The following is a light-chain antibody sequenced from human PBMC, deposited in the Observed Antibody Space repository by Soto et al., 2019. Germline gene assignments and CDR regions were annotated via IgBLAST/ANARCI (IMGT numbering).Light chain of an antibody. CDR1: QSVSSSQ. V-gene: IGKV3-20*01. CDR2: GAS. J-gene: IGKJ2*01. Sequence: EIVLTQSPGTLSLSPGERATLSCRASQSVSSSQLAWYQQKPGQAPRLLIYGASTTATGIPDRFSGGGSGTDFTLTIRRREPEDFAVYYCQQFGRSPEYTFGQGTKLEVK. CDR3: QQFGRSPEYT.